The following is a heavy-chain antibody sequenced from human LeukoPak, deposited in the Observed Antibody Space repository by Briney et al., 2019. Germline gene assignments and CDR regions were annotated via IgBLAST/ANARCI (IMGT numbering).Heavy chain of an antibody. D-gene: IGHD7-27*01. V-gene: IGHV3-23*01. Sequence: GGSLRPSCAASGFTFSSYTMRWVRQAPGKGLEWVSIITTSDGNTYYADSVKGRFTVSRDNSKNTLFLQMNSLRAEDTAVYYCAKDGGLWVSAHWGDSWGRGTLVTVSS. CDR1: GFTFSSYT. J-gene: IGHJ4*02. CDR2: ITTSDGNT. CDR3: AKDGGLWVSAHWGDS.